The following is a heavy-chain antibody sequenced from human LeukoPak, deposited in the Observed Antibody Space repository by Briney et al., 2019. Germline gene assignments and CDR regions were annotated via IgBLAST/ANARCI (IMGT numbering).Heavy chain of an antibody. CDR3: TTEGGVWGYHALDI. Sequence: PGGSLRLSCAASGFTFSSYSMNWVRQAPGKGLEWVSSISSSSSYIYYADSVKGRFTISRDNAKNSLYLQMNSLKTEDTGIYYCTTEGGVWGYHALDIWGQGTMVTVSS. CDR2: ISSSSSYI. D-gene: IGHD3-16*01. CDR1: GFTFSSYS. J-gene: IGHJ3*02. V-gene: IGHV3-21*03.